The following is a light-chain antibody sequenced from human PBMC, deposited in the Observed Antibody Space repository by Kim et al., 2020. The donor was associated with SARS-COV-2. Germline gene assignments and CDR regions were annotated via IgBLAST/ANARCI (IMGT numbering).Light chain of an antibody. CDR1: QGISSY. Sequence: SASTGDRVTITCRASQGISSYLAWYQQKPGKAPKLLIYAASTLQSGVPSRFSGSGSGTDFTLTISCLQSEDFATYYCQQYYSYPRTFGQGTKRRS. J-gene: IGKJ2*02. CDR2: AAS. CDR3: QQYYSYPRT. V-gene: IGKV1-8*01.